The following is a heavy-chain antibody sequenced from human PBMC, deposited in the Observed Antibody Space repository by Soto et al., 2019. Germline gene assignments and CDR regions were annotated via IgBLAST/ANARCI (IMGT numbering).Heavy chain of an antibody. CDR2: IIPIFGTA. V-gene: IGHV1-69*13. D-gene: IGHD5-12*01. Sequence: SVKVSCKASGGTFSSYAISWVRQAPGQGLEWMGGIIPIFGTANYAQKFQGRVTITADESTSTAYMELSSLRSEDTAVYYCARGASGDGYPYGLFAYWGHRTLVTVSS. CDR1: GGTFSSYA. J-gene: IGHJ4*01. CDR3: ARGASGDGYPYGLFAY.